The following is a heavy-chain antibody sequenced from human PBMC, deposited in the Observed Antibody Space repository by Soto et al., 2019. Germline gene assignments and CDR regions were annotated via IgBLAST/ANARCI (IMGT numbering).Heavy chain of an antibody. V-gene: IGHV1-18*04. CDR2: ISGYNGNT. Sequence: QVQLVQSGAEVKRPGASVKVSCKASGYTFTDYGISWVRQAPGRGLEWVGWISGYNGNTNYAQNLQGRVTLTTATSANSVYMDLSSLRSDGTAVYYCARDHLLVAPAETRAWVDPWSQGNLVTVSS. J-gene: IGHJ5*02. D-gene: IGHD2-2*01. CDR1: GYTFTDYG. CDR3: ARDHLLVAPAETRAWVDP.